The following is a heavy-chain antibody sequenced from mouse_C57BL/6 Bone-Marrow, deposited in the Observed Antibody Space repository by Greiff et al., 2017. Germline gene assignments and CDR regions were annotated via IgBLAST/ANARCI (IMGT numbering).Heavy chain of an antibody. CDR2: IDPANGNT. V-gene: IGHV14-3*01. CDR1: GFNIKNTY. Sequence: VQLQQSVAELVRPGASVKLSCTASGFNIKNTYMPWVKQRPEQGLEWIGRIDPANGNTKYDPKFQGKATITADTSSNTAYLQLSSLTSEDTAIYYCARRGRTHWYFDVWGTGTTVTVSS. J-gene: IGHJ1*03. CDR3: ARRGRTHWYFDV.